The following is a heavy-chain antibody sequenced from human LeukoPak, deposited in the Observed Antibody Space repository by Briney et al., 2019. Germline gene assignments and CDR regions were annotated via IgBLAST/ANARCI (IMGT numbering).Heavy chain of an antibody. CDR2: ITPIIDVS. D-gene: IGHD1-1*01. CDR1: GGTLNTHI. J-gene: IGHJ5*02. CDR3: ARVNLRGSQYNWFDP. Sequence: SVKVSCKASGGTLNTHIFTWVRQAPGQGLEWMGKITPIIDVSKYAQKFQGRLTITADKSTATVYMELSGLKSEDTAVYYCARVNLRGSQYNWFDPWGQGTLVTVS. V-gene: IGHV1-69*02.